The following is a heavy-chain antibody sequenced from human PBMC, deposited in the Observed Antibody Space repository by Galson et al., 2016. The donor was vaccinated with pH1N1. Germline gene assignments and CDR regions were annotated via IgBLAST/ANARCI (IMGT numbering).Heavy chain of an antibody. V-gene: IGHV3-23*01. CDR1: GFTFSSYA. J-gene: IGHJ4*02. CDR3: AKVSGESFFGAGSYVYLGN. D-gene: IGHD3-10*01. Sequence: SLRLSCAVSGFTFSSYAMTWVRQAPGKGLEWVSGINVGGGSTYNANSVKGRFTVSRDNSKNTLYLQMNSLRSEDTAVYYCAKVSGESFFGAGSYVYLGNWGQGTLVTVSS. CDR2: INVGGGST.